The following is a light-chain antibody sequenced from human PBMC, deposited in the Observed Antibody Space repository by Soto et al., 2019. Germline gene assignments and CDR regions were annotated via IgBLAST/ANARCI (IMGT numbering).Light chain of an antibody. V-gene: IGKV1-5*03. CDR1: QSISSW. J-gene: IGKJ2*01. Sequence: DIPMTQSPSNLSASVGDRITITCRASQSISSWLAWYQQKPGKAPKLLIYKASSLESGVPSGFSGSGSGTEFTLTISSLQPDDSATYYCQHYHSYPYTFGQGTKLEIK. CDR3: QHYHSYPYT. CDR2: KAS.